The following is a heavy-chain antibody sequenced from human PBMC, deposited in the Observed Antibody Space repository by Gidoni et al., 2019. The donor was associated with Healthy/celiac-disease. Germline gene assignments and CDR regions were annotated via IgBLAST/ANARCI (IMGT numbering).Heavy chain of an antibody. J-gene: IGHJ4*02. V-gene: IGHV4-61*01. CDR2: IYYSGST. Sequence: QVQLQESGPGLVKPSETLSLTCTVSGGSVSRGSYYWSWIRQPPGKGLEWIGSIYYSGSTNYNPSLRSRVTISVDTSKNQFSLKLSSVTAADTALYYCARVRSPLTGYYCFDYWGQGTLVTVSS. CDR3: ARVRSPLTGYYCFDY. CDR1: GGSVSRGSYY. D-gene: IGHD3-9*01.